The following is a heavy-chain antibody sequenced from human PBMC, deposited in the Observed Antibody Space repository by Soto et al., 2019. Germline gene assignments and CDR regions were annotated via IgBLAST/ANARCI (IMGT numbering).Heavy chain of an antibody. CDR3: AGYRSSSYDDFDI. D-gene: IGHD6-6*01. CDR2: ISAQKGNT. J-gene: IGHJ3*02. CDR1: SYTFNTFG. V-gene: IGHV1-18*01. Sequence: ASVKVSCKASSYTFNTFGISWARQAPGQGLEWMGWISAQKGNTNYAQSLQGRLTMTIDTSTSTAYMELRSLRSDDTAVYYCAGYRSSSYDDFDIWGQVPTGTFSS.